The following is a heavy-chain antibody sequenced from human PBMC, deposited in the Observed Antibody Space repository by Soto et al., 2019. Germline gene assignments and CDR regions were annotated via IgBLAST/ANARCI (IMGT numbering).Heavy chain of an antibody. CDR3: ARDRLTMTTSIVFDY. CDR2: ISAYNGKT. CDR1: GYSFTNYG. J-gene: IGHJ4*02. Sequence: ASVKVSCKASGYSFTNYGFSWLRQAPGQGLEWMGWISAYNGKTDYPQKFQGRVTMTTDTSTSTAYMELRSLTSDDTAVYYCARDRLTMTTSIVFDYWGQGTPVTVSS. D-gene: IGHD4-4*01. V-gene: IGHV1-18*01.